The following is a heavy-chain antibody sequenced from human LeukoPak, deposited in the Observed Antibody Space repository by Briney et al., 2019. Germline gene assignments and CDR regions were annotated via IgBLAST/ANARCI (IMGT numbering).Heavy chain of an antibody. CDR2: IKSDGSRT. V-gene: IGHV3-74*01. CDR3: ARDSYYYDDRGSHYYGIDV. Sequence: GGSERLSCGASGFTFSNYWMHWVRQAPGKGLVWVSRIKSDGSRTDYADSVKGRFIISRDNAKNTLYLQMSSLRVEDTAVYYCARDSYYYDDRGSHYYGIDVWGQGTTVTVSS. D-gene: IGHD3-22*01. J-gene: IGHJ6*02. CDR1: GFTFSNYW.